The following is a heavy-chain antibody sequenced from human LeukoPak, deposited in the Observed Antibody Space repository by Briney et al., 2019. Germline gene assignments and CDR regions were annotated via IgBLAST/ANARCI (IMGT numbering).Heavy chain of an antibody. V-gene: IGHV6-1*01. D-gene: IGHD3-3*01. CDR1: GDSVSSNSAA. J-gene: IGHJ6*02. CDR2: TYYRSKWYN. CDR3: ARADYDFWSGPSPNYYYYGMDV. Sequence: SQTLSLTCATSGDSVSSNSAAWNWIRQSPSRGLEWLGRTYYRSKWYNDYAVSVKSRITINPDTSKNQFSLQLNSVTPEDTAVYYCARADYDFWSGPSPNYYYYGMDVWGQGTTVTVSS.